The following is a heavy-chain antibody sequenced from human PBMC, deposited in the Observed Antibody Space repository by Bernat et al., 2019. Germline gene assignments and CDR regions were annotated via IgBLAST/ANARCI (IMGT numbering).Heavy chain of an antibody. D-gene: IGHD3-10*01. CDR3: ARWKRGDYYGSGSYYQSHYYYYGMDV. V-gene: IGHV4-39*01. CDR1: GGSISSSSYY. J-gene: IGHJ6*02. CDR2: IYYSGST. Sequence: QLQLQESGPGLVKPSETLSLTCTVSGGSISSSSYYWGWIRQPPGKGLEWIGSIYYSGSTYYNPSLKSRVTISVDTSKNQFSLKLSSVTAADTAVYYCARWKRGDYYGSGSYYQSHYYYYGMDVWGQGTTVTVSS.